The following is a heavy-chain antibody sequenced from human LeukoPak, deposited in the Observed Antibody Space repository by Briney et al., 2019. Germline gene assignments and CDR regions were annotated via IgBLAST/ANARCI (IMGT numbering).Heavy chain of an antibody. J-gene: IGHJ4*02. Sequence: GGSLRLSCADSGFTLSSYWTSWVRQAPGEGLERVANIKQDGSEKYYVDSVKGRFTISRDNAKNSLYLQMNSLRAEDTAVYYCARAEVYDYVWGSYRYTNFDYWGQGTLVTVSS. V-gene: IGHV3-7*01. CDR1: GFTLSSYW. CDR3: ARAEVYDYVWGSYRYTNFDY. CDR2: IKQDGSEK. D-gene: IGHD3-16*02.